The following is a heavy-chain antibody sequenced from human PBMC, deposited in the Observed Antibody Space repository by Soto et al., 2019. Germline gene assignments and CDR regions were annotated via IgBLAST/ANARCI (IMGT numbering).Heavy chain of an antibody. J-gene: IGHJ3*02. CDR1: GLTFSSYG. CDR3: AKDYPLGRAFDI. D-gene: IGHD6-6*01. V-gene: IGHV3-30*18. Sequence: QVQLVESGGGVVQPGRSLRLSCAASGLTFSSYGMHWVRQAPGKGLEWVAVISYDGSNKYYADSVKGRFTISRDNSKNTLYLQMNSLRAEDTAVYYCAKDYPLGRAFDIWGQGTMVTVSS. CDR2: ISYDGSNK.